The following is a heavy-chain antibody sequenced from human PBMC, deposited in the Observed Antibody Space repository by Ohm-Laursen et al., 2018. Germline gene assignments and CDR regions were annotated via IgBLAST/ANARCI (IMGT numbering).Heavy chain of an antibody. CDR2: ISSSSSTI. CDR3: ARDYRWFGDGLDY. Sequence: SLRLSCAASGFTFSSYGMHWVRQAPGKGLEWVSYISSSSSTIYYADSVKGRFTISRDNAKNSLYLQMNSLRAEDTAVYYCARDYRWFGDGLDYWGQGTLVTVSS. J-gene: IGHJ4*02. CDR1: GFTFSSYG. V-gene: IGHV3-48*01. D-gene: IGHD3-10*01.